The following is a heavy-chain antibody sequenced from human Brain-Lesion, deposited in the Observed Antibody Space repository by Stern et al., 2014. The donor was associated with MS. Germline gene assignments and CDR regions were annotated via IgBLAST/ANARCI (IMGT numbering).Heavy chain of an antibody. Sequence: VQLVESGPGLVKPSQTLSLTCTVSGGSISSGSDYWSWIRQPLGKGLEWIGRIHPSGSAFYTPSLKSRVTISTDTSMTQFSLNLNSATAADTAIYYCASGYRIFDYWGQGILVAVSS. D-gene: IGHD5-18*01. CDR2: IHPSGSA. CDR3: ASGYRIFDY. J-gene: IGHJ4*02. V-gene: IGHV4-61*02. CDR1: GGSISSGSDY.